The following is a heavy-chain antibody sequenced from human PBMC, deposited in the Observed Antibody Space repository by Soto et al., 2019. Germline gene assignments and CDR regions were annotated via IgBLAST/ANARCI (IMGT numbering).Heavy chain of an antibody. Sequence: GGSLRRSCTASGFTFGDYAMSWFRQAPGKGLEWVGFIRSKAYGGTTEYAASVKGRFTISRDDSKSIAYLQMNSLKTEDTAVYYCTRSPHYYYDSSGYYPRPFDYWGQGTLVTVSS. D-gene: IGHD3-22*01. CDR1: GFTFGDYA. V-gene: IGHV3-49*03. CDR2: IRSKAYGGTT. J-gene: IGHJ4*02. CDR3: TRSPHYYYDSSGYYPRPFDY.